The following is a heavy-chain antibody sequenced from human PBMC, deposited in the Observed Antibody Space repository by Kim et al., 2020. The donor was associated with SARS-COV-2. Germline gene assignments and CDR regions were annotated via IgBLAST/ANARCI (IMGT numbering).Heavy chain of an antibody. CDR3: ARDRGFLGRMDV. J-gene: IGHJ6*02. D-gene: IGHD3-3*01. Sequence: YYADSGKVVFTISRDNSKNTLYLQMNSRRAEDTAVYYCARDRGFLGRMDVWGQGTTVTVSS. V-gene: IGHV3-53*01.